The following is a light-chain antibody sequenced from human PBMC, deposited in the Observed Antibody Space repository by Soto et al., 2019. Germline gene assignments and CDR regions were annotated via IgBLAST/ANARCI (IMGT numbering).Light chain of an antibody. CDR1: QGIRND. V-gene: IGKV1-6*01. CDR3: VQEYNYLWT. CDR2: SAS. Sequence: AIQMTQSPSSLSASVGDRVTITCRASQGIRNDLGWFQQKAGKAPKLLIYSASSLQSGVPSRFSGSGSGTDFTLTISSLQAEEVATYDGVQEYNYLWTFGQGIKVEIK. J-gene: IGKJ1*01.